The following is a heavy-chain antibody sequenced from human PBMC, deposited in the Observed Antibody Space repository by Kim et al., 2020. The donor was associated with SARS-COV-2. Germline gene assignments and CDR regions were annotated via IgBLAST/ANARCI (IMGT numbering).Heavy chain of an antibody. CDR2: IIPIFGTA. V-gene: IGHV1-69*13. CDR1: GGTFSSYA. J-gene: IGHJ4*02. D-gene: IGHD2-15*01. Sequence: SVKVSCKASGGTFSSYAISWVRQAPGQGLEWMGGIIPIFGTANYAQKFQGRVTSTADESTSTAYMELSSVRSEDTAVYYCARVEGYCSGCSCYFDFDYWRQGTLVTVSS. CDR3: ARVEGYCSGCSCYFDFDY.